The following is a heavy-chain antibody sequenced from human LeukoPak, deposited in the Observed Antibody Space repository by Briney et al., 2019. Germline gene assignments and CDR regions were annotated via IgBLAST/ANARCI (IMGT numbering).Heavy chain of an antibody. D-gene: IGHD2-21*01. CDR3: ATAHFVAVSAQRGAFEF. J-gene: IGHJ4*02. CDR2: ISESGDGT. V-gene: IGHV3-23*01. CDR1: GFNFNAYA. Sequence: GGSLRLSCAASGFNFNAYAMAWVRQAPGKGLEWVSGISESGDGTYYADSVKGRFTISRDNYKNTVFLQMDSLGGEDTAVYFCATAHFVAVSAQRGAFEFWGQGALVTVSS.